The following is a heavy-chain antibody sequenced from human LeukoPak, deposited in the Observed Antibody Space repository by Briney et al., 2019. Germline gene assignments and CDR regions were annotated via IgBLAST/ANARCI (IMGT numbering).Heavy chain of an antibody. CDR2: IYYSGST. CDR1: GGSISSYY. D-gene: IGHD2/OR15-2a*01. V-gene: IGHV4-59*01. Sequence: SETLSLTCTVSGGSISSYYWSWIRQPPGKGLEWIGYIYYSGSTNYNPSLKSRVTISVDTSKNQFSLKLSSVTAADTAMYYCARDSPTDWGDSPTYYFDYWGQGTLVTVSS. J-gene: IGHJ4*02. CDR3: ARDSPTDWGDSPTYYFDY.